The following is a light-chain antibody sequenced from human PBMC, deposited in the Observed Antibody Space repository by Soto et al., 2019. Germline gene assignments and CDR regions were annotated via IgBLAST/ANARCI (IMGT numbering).Light chain of an antibody. CDR1: QSVRSTY. CDR3: QHYDSSPSFT. V-gene: IGKV3-20*01. Sequence: EIVLTQSPGTLSLSPGERATLSCRASQSVRSTYLAWYQQKPGQAPRLLIYSASTRATGIPDRFSGSGSGTDFTLTINRLEPEDFAVYFCQHYDSSPSFTFGPGTKVDIK. J-gene: IGKJ3*01. CDR2: SAS.